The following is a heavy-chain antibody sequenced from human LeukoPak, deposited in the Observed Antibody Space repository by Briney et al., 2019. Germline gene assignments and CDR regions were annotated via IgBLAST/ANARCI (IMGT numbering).Heavy chain of an antibody. CDR3: ARDGERSDEGELRFDY. J-gene: IGHJ4*02. CDR1: GYTFTAYY. Sequence: ASVKVSCKASGYTFTAYYMHWVRQAPGQGLEWMGWISAKRGDTNHPQKFQGRVTMTRDTSISTAFMELSRLGFDDTAVYYSARDGERSDEGELRFDYWGQGTLVTVSS. V-gene: IGHV1-2*02. CDR2: ISAKRGDT. D-gene: IGHD1-26*01.